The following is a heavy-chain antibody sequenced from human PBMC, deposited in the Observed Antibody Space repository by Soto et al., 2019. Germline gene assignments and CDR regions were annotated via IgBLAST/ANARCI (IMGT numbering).Heavy chain of an antibody. J-gene: IGHJ6*02. CDR2: INPSGGST. V-gene: IGHV1-46*01. D-gene: IGHD3-22*01. CDR3: ARERPRNDSSGYYYVSYYYGMDV. CDR1: GYTFTSYY. Sequence: ASVKVSCKASGYTFTSYYMHWVRQAPGQGLEWMGIINPSGGSTSYAQKFQGRVSMTRDTSTSTVYMELSSLRSEDTAVYYCARERPRNDSSGYYYVSYYYGMDVWGQGTTVTVSS.